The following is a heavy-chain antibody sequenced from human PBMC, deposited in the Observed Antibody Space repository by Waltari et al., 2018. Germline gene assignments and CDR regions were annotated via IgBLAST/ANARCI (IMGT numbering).Heavy chain of an antibody. Sequence: EVQLVQSGAEVKKPGATVKISCKVSGYTFTDYYMHWVQQAPGKRREVRGMVDLVDGETMYEGKFQGRVTVTADTFTDAAKMARSSVGSKDTAVDYGATDINDRTVTNDNWGQGTLVTVSS. J-gene: IGHJ4*02. CDR1: GYTFTDYY. CDR3: ATDINDRTVTNDN. D-gene: IGHD4-17*01. CDR2: VDLVDGET. V-gene: IGHV1-69-2*01.